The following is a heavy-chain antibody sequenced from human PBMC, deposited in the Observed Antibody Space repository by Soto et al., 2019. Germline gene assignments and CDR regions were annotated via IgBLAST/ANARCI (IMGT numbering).Heavy chain of an antibody. CDR3: ARDTDGFGDNY. D-gene: IGHD2-21*01. CDR2: IKHDGSEI. J-gene: IGHJ4*02. CDR1: GFTFSRYW. Sequence: EVQLVESGGGLVQPGGSLRLSCVASGFTFSRYWMSWVRQAPGKGLEWVANIKHDGSEIYSIDSVKGRFTISRDNAKDSLYLQMNSLSVEDTAVYYCARDTDGFGDNYWGQGTLVTVSS. V-gene: IGHV3-7*01.